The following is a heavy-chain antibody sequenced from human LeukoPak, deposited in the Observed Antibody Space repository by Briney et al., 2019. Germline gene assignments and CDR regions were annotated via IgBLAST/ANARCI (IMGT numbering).Heavy chain of an antibody. CDR3: ARGDYDFWSGLIDY. J-gene: IGHJ4*02. CDR2: ISYDGSNK. Sequence: GGSLRLSCAASGFTFSSYAMHWVRQALGKGLEWVAVISYDGSNKYYADSVKGRFTISRDNSKNTLYLQMNSLRAEDTAVYYCARGDYDFWSGLIDYWGQGTLVTVSS. V-gene: IGHV3-30-3*01. CDR1: GFTFSSYA. D-gene: IGHD3-3*01.